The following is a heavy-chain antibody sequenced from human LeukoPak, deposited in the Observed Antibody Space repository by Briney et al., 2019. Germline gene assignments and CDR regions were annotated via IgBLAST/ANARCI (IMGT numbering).Heavy chain of an antibody. CDR3: ARAPSEVGGYYPEYFRH. J-gene: IGHJ1*01. D-gene: IGHD3-22*01. Sequence: GGSLRLSCEASGFTFSRYWMHWVRQAPGKGLVWVSRIKSDGKTNYADSVKGRFTISRDNAKNTVSLQIDSLRAEDTGVYYCARAPSEVGGYYPEYFRHWGQGTLVTVSS. CDR2: IKSDGKT. CDR1: GFTFSRYW. V-gene: IGHV3-74*01.